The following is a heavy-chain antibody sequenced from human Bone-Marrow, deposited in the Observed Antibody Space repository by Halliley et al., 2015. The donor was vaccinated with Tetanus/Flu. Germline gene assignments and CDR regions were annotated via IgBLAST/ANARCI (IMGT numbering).Heavy chain of an antibody. V-gene: IGHV4-39*01. J-gene: IGHJ6*02. Sequence: LRLSCTISGGSLSSGTYDWGWIRQPPGKGLEWIGTFYYSGSTYYNLSLRSRVTIFVDTSKNQFSLKLSSVTAADRAVYYCARGLIMDVWGQGTTVTVSS. CDR3: ARGLIMDV. CDR2: FYYSGST. CDR1: GGSLSSGTYD.